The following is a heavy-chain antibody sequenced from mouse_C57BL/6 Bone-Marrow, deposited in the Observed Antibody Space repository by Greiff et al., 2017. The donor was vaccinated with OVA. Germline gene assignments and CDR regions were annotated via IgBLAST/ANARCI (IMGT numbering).Heavy chain of an antibody. Sequence: VKLMESGAELARPGASVKLSCKASGYTFTSYGISWVKQRTGQGLEWIGEIYPRSGNTYYNEKFKGKATLTADKSSSTAYMELRSLTSEDSAVYYCARRYSNGGFAYWGQGTLVTVSA. D-gene: IGHD2-5*01. CDR2: IYPRSGNT. J-gene: IGHJ3*01. CDR3: ARRYSNGGFAY. V-gene: IGHV1-81*01. CDR1: GYTFTSYG.